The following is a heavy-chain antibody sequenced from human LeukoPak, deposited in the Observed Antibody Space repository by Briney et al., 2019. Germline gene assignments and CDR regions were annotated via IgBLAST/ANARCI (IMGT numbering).Heavy chain of an antibody. J-gene: IGHJ4*02. Sequence: ASVKVSCKASGYTFTNNFMHWVRQAPGQGLEWMGIINPSGDNTWYAQKFQGRVTMTRDMATSTDYMEVSSLTSEDTAVYYCARYSSGYSYGYYFDYWGQGTLVTVSS. V-gene: IGHV1-46*01. CDR2: INPSGDNT. CDR3: ARYSSGYSYGYYFDY. D-gene: IGHD5-18*01. CDR1: GYTFTNNF.